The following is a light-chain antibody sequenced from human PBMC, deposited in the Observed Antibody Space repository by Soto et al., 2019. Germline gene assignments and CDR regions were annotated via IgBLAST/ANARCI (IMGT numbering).Light chain of an antibody. V-gene: IGKV1-39*01. CDR3: QQSDSMPWT. J-gene: IGKJ1*01. CDR1: QSISGY. CDR2: AAS. Sequence: IQMTQSPSSLSASVGDRFTITCRASQSISGYLNWYQQKSGQAPKLLMYAASTLQSGVPSRFSGSGSGTDFTLTISSLQPEDSATYYCQQSDSMPWTFGQGTKVDI.